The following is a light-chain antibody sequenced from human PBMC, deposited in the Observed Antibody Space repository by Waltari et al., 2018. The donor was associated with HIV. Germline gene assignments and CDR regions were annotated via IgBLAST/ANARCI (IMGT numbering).Light chain of an antibody. Sequence: DIVMIQSPESLAVSLGERATINCMSSQSVLYKSHNRNYLAWYQQKAGQPPKLLFSWASARDSGVPDRFRGSGSGIDFTLTIRSLQAEDVAVYYCQQYSTFPWTFGQGTKVEIK. CDR1: QSVLYKSHNRNY. CDR2: WAS. J-gene: IGKJ1*01. V-gene: IGKV4-1*01. CDR3: QQYSTFPWT.